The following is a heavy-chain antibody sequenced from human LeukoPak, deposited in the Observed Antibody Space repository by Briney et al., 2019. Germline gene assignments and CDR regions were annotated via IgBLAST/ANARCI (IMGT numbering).Heavy chain of an antibody. D-gene: IGHD6-13*01. CDR2: IYYSGST. J-gene: IGHJ4*02. CDR1: GVSISSSGYY. CDR3: ARIAPGGHGVDY. V-gene: IGHV4-39*01. Sequence: SETLSLTCTVSGVSISSSGYYRGCIRQPPGKGLEWIGSIYYSGSTFYNPSLKSRVTISVDTSKNQFSLNLSSVTAADTAVYYCARIAPGGHGVDYWGQGTLVTVSS.